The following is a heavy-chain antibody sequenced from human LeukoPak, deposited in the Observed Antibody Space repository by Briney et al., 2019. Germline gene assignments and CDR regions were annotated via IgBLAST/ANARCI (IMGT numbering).Heavy chain of an antibody. D-gene: IGHD4-23*01. Sequence: PGGSLRLSCAASGFTFSASGMHWVRQAPGKGLEWVAFIRSDGSNKYYADSVKGRFTISRDNSKNTLYLQMNSLRAEDTALYYCAKDFLHGGNGHDAFDIWGQGTMVTVSS. CDR2: IRSDGSNK. CDR3: AKDFLHGGNGHDAFDI. CDR1: GFTFSASG. V-gene: IGHV3-30*02. J-gene: IGHJ3*02.